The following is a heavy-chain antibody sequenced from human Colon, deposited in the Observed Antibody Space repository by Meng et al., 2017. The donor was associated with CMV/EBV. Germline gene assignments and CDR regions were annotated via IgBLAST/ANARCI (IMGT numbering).Heavy chain of an antibody. Sequence: GESLKISCAASGFTFDDYGMSWVRQAPGKGLEWVSGINWNGGSTGYADSVKGRFTISRDNAKNSLYLQMNSLRAEDTAVYYCARDRWRTYCSSTSCYRNYGMDVWGQGTTVTVSS. D-gene: IGHD2-2*01. CDR3: ARDRWRTYCSSTSCYRNYGMDV. CDR1: GFTFDDYG. CDR2: INWNGGST. V-gene: IGHV3-20*04. J-gene: IGHJ6*02.